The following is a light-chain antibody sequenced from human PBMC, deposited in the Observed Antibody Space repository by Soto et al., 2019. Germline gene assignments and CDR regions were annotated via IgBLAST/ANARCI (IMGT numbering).Light chain of an antibody. CDR3: QSYDISLSSLV. Sequence: QSVLTQPPSVSGAPGQRVTLSCTGSSSNIGAGYDVHWYQQVPGRPPKVLIYGNTNRPSGVPDRFSGSKSGTSASLAITGLQAADEANYSCQSYDISLSSLVFGEGTKLTVL. J-gene: IGLJ3*02. CDR2: GNT. V-gene: IGLV1-40*01. CDR1: SSNIGAGYD.